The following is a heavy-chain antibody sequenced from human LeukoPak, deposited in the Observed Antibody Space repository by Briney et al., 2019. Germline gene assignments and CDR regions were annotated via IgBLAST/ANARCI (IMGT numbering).Heavy chain of an antibody. Sequence: PGGSLRLSCAASGFTFDDYGVSWVRQAPGKGLEWVSGINWNGGSTGYADSVKGRFTISRDNAKNSLYLQMNSLRAEDTALYYCARGSYYYDSSGYYYDCWGQGTLVTVSS. J-gene: IGHJ4*02. CDR2: INWNGGST. V-gene: IGHV3-20*04. CDR3: ARGSYYYDSSGYYYDC. CDR1: GFTFDDYG. D-gene: IGHD3-22*01.